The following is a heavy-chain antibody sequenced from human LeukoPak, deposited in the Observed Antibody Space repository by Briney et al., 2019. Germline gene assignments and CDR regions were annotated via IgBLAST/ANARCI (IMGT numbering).Heavy chain of an antibody. CDR3: AKTDDTPRTAVALSGAFDI. Sequence: GGSLRLSCAASGFTFSSYAMSWVRQAPGKGLEWVSAISGSGGSTYYADSVKGRFTISRDNSKNTLYLQVNSLRAEDTAVYYCAKTDDTPRTAVALSGAFDIWGQGTMVTVSS. CDR1: GFTFSSYA. J-gene: IGHJ3*02. D-gene: IGHD6-19*01. V-gene: IGHV3-23*01. CDR2: ISGSGGST.